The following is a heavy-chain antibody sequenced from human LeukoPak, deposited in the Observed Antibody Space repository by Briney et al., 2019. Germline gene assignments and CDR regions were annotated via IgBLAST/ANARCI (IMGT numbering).Heavy chain of an antibody. Sequence: SVKVSCKASGYTFTGYYMHWVRQAPGQGLEWMGRIIPILGIANYAQKFQGRVTITADKSTSTAYMELSSLRSEDTAVYYCARDSGGNFDSTVFDYWGQGTLVTVSS. V-gene: IGHV1-69*04. D-gene: IGHD3-22*01. J-gene: IGHJ4*02. CDR3: ARDSGGNFDSTVFDY. CDR2: IIPILGIA. CDR1: GYTFTGYY.